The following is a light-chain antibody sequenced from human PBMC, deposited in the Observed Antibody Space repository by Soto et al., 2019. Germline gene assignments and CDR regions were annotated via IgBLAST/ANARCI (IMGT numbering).Light chain of an antibody. Sequence: QAVLTQPPSASGTPGQRVTISCSGSSSNIGSNTVNWYQQLPGTAPKLLIYSNNQRPSGVPDRFSGSKSGTSASLAISGLQSEDEADYYCAAWDDSLSQVVLGGGTKLTVL. CDR2: SNN. V-gene: IGLV1-44*01. J-gene: IGLJ2*01. CDR3: AAWDDSLSQVV. CDR1: SSNIGSNT.